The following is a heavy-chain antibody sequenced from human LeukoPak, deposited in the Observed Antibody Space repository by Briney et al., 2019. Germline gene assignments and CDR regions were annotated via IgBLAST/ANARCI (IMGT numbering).Heavy chain of an antibody. CDR1: GFTFSSYW. Sequence: GGSLRLSCAASGFTFSSYWMTWIRQAPGKGLEWVANIKQDGSEKYYVDSVRGRFTISRDNAKNSLYLQMNSLRAEDTAVYYCARDAGGGYSCYDCWGQGTLVTVSS. V-gene: IGHV3-7*01. J-gene: IGHJ4*02. CDR2: IKQDGSEK. D-gene: IGHD5-18*01. CDR3: ARDAGGGYSCYDC.